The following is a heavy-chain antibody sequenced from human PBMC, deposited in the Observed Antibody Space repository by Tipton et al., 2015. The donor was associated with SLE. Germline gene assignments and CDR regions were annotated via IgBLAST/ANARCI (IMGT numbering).Heavy chain of an antibody. V-gene: IGHV3-33*01. CDR1: GFTFSSYG. J-gene: IGHJ4*02. Sequence: QLVQSGGGVVQSGRSLRLSCAASGFTFSSYGMHWVRQAPGKGLEWVAVIWYDGSNKYYADSVKGRFTISRDNSKNTLYLQMNSLRAEDTAVYYCARRQGAEGYFDYWGQGTLVTVSS. D-gene: IGHD1-26*01. CDR2: IWYDGSNK. CDR3: ARRQGAEGYFDY.